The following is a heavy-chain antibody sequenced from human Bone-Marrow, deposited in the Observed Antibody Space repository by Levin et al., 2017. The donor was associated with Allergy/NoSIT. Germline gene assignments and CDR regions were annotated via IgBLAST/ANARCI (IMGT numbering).Heavy chain of an antibody. D-gene: IGHD2-15*01. CDR2: VSSSSTYV. V-gene: IGHV3-21*01. CDR3: ARSDFLEDSTGKMRYYYAMDV. CDR1: GFTFTSSA. J-gene: IGHJ6*02. Sequence: LSLTCAASGFTFTSSAINWVRQAPGKGLEWVATVSSSSTYVSYRDLVKGRFTISRDDAKNSVFLLMSSLRAEDTAVYYCARSDFLEDSTGKMRYYYAMDVWGRGTTVTVSS.